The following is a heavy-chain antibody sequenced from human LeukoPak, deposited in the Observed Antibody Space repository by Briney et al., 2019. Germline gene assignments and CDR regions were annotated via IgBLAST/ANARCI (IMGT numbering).Heavy chain of an antibody. CDR2: ISYGGRIL. Sequence: PGGSLRLSCEASGISISDNYMSWIRQAPGKGLEWVSYISYGGRILYSADSVKGRFTISRDNAKNSVYLQMNSLRAEDTAVYYCARDRGYDSSGYYRDYFDYWGQGTPVTVSS. J-gene: IGHJ4*02. V-gene: IGHV3-11*04. CDR1: GISISDNY. D-gene: IGHD3-22*01. CDR3: ARDRGYDSSGYYRDYFDY.